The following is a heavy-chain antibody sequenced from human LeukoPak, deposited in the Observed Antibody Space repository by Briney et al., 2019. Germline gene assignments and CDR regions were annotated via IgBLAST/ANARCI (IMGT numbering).Heavy chain of an antibody. CDR2: INHSGST. J-gene: IGHJ5*02. CDR1: GGSFSGYY. V-gene: IGHV4-34*01. Sequence: PSETLSLTCAVYGGSFSGYYWSWIRQPPGKGLEWIGEINHSGSTNYNPSLKSRVTISVDTSKNQFSLKLSSVTAADTALYYCARGGDIVVVPAAMPWFDPWGQGNLVTVSS. CDR3: ARGGDIVVVPAAMPWFDP. D-gene: IGHD2-2*01.